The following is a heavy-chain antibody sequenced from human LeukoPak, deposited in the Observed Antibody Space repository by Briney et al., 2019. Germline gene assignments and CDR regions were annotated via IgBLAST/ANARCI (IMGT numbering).Heavy chain of an antibody. CDR1: GYTFTSYG. CDR2: ISAYNGNT. D-gene: IGHD6-13*01. Sequence: ASVKVSCKASGYTFTSYGISWVRQAPGQGLEWMGWISAYNGNTNYAQKLQGKVTMTTDTSTSTAYMELRSLRSDDTAVYYCARDSNLLSGSWGQNWFDPWGQGTLVTVSS. CDR3: ARDSNLLSGSWGQNWFDP. J-gene: IGHJ5*02. V-gene: IGHV1-18*01.